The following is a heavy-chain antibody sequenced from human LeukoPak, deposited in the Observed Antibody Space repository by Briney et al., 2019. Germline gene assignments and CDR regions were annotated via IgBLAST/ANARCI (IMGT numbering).Heavy chain of an antibody. J-gene: IGHJ4*02. CDR1: GFTFSTYW. Sequence: GGSLRLSCAASGFTFSTYWMSWVRQAPGKGLEWVANIKQGGSEKYYVDSVKGRFTISRDNAKNSLYLQMNSLRAEDTAVYYCVRVYYDILTGYYTLDYWGQGTLVTVSS. CDR3: VRVYYDILTGYYTLDY. D-gene: IGHD3-9*01. CDR2: IKQGGSEK. V-gene: IGHV3-7*01.